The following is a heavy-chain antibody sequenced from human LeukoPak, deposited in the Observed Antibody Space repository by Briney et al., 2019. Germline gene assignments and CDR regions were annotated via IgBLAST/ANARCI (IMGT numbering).Heavy chain of an antibody. CDR2: INPNNGGT. V-gene: IGHV1-2*06. D-gene: IGHD6-6*01. CDR3: ARAWGSSWFDP. Sequence: ASVKVSCKASGYTLTGYYMHWVQEAPGQGPEWIGRINPNNGGTNYAQKFQGRVTMTRATSISTAYMELSRLRSDDTALYSCARAWGSSWFDPWGQGILVTVSS. CDR1: GYTLTGYY. J-gene: IGHJ5*02.